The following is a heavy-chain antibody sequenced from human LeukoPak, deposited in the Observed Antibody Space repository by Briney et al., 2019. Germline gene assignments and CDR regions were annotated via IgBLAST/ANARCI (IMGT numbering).Heavy chain of an antibody. D-gene: IGHD3-22*01. V-gene: IGHV4-30-4*01. Sequence: SETLSLTCTVSGGSISSGDYYWSWIRQPPGKGLEWIGYVYYSGSTYYNPSLKSRVTISVDTSKNQFSLKLSSVTAADTAVYYCANYDSSGYYTFAFWGQGTLVTVSS. CDR1: GGSISSGDYY. CDR3: ANYDSSGYYTFAF. J-gene: IGHJ4*02. CDR2: VYYSGST.